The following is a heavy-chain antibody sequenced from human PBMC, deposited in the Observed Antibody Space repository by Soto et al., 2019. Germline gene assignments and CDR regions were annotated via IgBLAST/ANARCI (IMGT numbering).Heavy chain of an antibody. CDR3: ARDRPIRGDYYYYYGMDV. J-gene: IGHJ6*02. CDR2: IYYSGST. V-gene: IGHV4-30-4*01. CDR1: GGSISSGDYY. Sequence: SETLSLTCTVSGGSISSGDYYWSWIRQPPGKGLEWIGYIYYSGSTYYNPSLKGRVTISVDTSKNQFSLKLSSVTAADTAVYYCARDRPIRGDYYYYYGMDVWGQGTTVTVSS.